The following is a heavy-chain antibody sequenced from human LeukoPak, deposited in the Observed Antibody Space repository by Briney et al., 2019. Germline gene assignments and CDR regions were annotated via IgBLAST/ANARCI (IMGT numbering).Heavy chain of an antibody. Sequence: PSETLSLTCTVSGGSISSYYWSWIRQPPGKGLEWIGYIYYSGSTNYNPSLKSRVTISVDTSKNQFSLKLSSVTAADTAVYYCARHSVLHRVNSINYYGMDVWGQGTTVTVSS. J-gene: IGHJ6*02. CDR3: ARHSVLHRVNSINYYGMDV. CDR2: IYYSGST. V-gene: IGHV4-59*01. CDR1: GGSISSYY.